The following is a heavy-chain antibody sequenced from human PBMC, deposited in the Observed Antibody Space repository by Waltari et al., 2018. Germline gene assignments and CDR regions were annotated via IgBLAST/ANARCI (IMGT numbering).Heavy chain of an antibody. Sequence: QVQLVQSGAEVKKPGSSVKVSCKASGGTFSSYAISWVRQAPGQGLEWMGGIIPIFGTANYAQKFQGRVTITADKATSTAYMELSSLRAEDTAVYYCARGTAAAGQNWFDPWGQGTLVTVSS. V-gene: IGHV1-69*14. D-gene: IGHD6-13*01. CDR2: IIPIFGTA. CDR1: GGTFSSYA. CDR3: ARGTAAAGQNWFDP. J-gene: IGHJ5*02.